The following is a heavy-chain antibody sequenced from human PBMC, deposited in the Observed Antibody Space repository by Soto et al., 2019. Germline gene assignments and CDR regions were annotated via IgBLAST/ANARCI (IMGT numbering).Heavy chain of an antibody. V-gene: IGHV1-69*02. CDR1: GGTFSSYT. CDR2: IIPILGIA. CDR3: ARASGVWSGYYTEDWFDP. Sequence: GASVKVSCKASGGTFSSYTISWVRLAPGQGLEWMGRIIPILGIANYAQKFQGRVTITADKSTSTAYMELSSLRSEDTAVYYCARASGVWSGYYTEDWFDPWGQGTLVTVSS. J-gene: IGHJ5*02. D-gene: IGHD3-3*01.